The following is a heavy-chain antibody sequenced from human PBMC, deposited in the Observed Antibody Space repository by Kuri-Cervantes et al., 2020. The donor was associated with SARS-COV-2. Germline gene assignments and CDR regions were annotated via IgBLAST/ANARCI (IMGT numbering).Heavy chain of an antibody. D-gene: IGHD2-2*02. Sequence: LRLSCAVSGGSISSGGYSWSWIRQPPGKGLEWIGYIYYSGSTYYNPALKSRITISVDTSKNQFSLKLSSVTAADTAVYYCARVWPYCSSTSCYTPGAFDIWGQGTMVTVSS. CDR3: ARVWPYCSSTSCYTPGAFDI. J-gene: IGHJ3*02. V-gene: IGHV4-30-2*01. CDR1: GGSISSGGYS. CDR2: IYYSGST.